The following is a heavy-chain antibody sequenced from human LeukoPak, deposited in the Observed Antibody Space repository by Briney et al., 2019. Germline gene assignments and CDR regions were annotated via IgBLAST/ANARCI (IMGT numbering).Heavy chain of an antibody. J-gene: IGHJ4*02. D-gene: IGHD3-22*01. CDR3: ASLPYDSSGYYPAD. CDR1: GYTFTSYG. CDR2: ISAYNGNT. Sequence: GASVKVSCKASGYTFTSYGISWVRQAPGQELEWMGWISAYNGNTNYAQKLQGRVTMTTDTSTSTAYMELRSLRSDDTAVYYCASLPYDSSGYYPADWGQGTLVTVSS. V-gene: IGHV1-18*01.